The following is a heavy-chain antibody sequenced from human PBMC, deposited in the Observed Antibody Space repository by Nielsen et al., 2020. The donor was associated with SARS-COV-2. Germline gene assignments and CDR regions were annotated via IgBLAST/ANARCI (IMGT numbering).Heavy chain of an antibody. CDR3: ARDQGGSYYSRYFDY. D-gene: IGHD1-26*01. V-gene: IGHV4-59*01. J-gene: IGHJ4*02. Sequence: SETLSLTCTVSGGSISSYYWSWIRQPPGKRLEWIGYIYYSGSTNYNPSLKSRVTISVDTSKNQFSLKLSSVTAADTAVYYCARDQGGSYYSRYFDYWGQGTLVTVSS. CDR2: IYYSGST. CDR1: GGSISSYY.